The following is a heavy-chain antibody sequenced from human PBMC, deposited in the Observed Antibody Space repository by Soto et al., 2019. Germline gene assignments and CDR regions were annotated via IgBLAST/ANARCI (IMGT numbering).Heavy chain of an antibody. CDR1: GGTFSSYA. J-gene: IGHJ3*02. V-gene: IGHV1-69*01. Sequence: QVQLVQSGAEVKKPGSSVKVSCKASGGTFSSYAISWVRQAPGQGLEWMGGIIPIFGTANYAQKFQGRVTITADDATGTACMELSSLRTEGTAVYYGARDGRLTTVTKDAFDIWGQGTMVTVSS. CDR3: ARDGRLTTVTKDAFDI. D-gene: IGHD4-17*01. CDR2: IIPIFGTA.